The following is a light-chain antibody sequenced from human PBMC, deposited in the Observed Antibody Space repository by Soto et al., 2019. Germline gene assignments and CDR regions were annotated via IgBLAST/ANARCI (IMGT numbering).Light chain of an antibody. CDR1: TSNIGTNS. V-gene: IGLV1-44*01. J-gene: IGLJ1*01. CDR2: SNN. Sequence: QSVLTQPPSASGTPGQKVTIVCSGRTSNIGTNSVNWYQQLPGRAPKLLIYSNNQRPSGVPDRFSGSKSGNTASLTVSGLQAEDEADYYCSSFAGSNNFPYVFGTGTKLTVL. CDR3: SSFAGSNNFPYV.